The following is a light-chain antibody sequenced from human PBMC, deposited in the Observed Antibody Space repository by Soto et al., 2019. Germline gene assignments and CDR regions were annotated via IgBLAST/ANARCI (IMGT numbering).Light chain of an antibody. CDR2: ANN. CDR1: SSNIGAGYD. J-gene: IGLJ1*01. CDR3: QSYDSSLSGYV. Sequence: QSVLTQPPSVSGAPGQRVTISCTGSSSNIGAGYDVHWYQQLPGTAPKLLIYANNFRPSGVPDRFSGSKSGTSASLVITGLQAEDEADYYCQSYDSSLSGYVFGTGTKVTVL. V-gene: IGLV1-40*01.